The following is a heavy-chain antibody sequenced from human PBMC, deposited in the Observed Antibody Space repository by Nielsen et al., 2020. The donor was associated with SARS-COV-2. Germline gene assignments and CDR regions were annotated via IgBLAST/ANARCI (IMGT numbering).Heavy chain of an antibody. CDR1: GFTFSSYS. CDR3: ARDLVYYGMDV. Sequence: GESLKISCAASGFTFSSYSMNWVRQAPGKGLEWVSYISSSSSTIYYADSVKGRFTISRDNAKNSLYLQMNSLRAEDTAVYYCARDLVYYGMDVWGQGTTVTVSS. CDR2: ISSSSSTI. V-gene: IGHV3-48*01. J-gene: IGHJ6*02. D-gene: IGHD2-15*01.